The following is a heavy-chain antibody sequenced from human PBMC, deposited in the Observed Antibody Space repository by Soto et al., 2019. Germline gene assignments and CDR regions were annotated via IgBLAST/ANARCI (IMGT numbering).Heavy chain of an antibody. CDR1: GFPFSGYA. V-gene: IGHV3-23*01. CDR3: AKEGEGYYDSSPYAS. D-gene: IGHD3-22*01. Sequence: GGSLRLSCAASGFPFSGYAMSWVRRAPGKGPEWVSSISGSGESTHYADSVKGRSTISRDNSKNTLYLQMNSLRAEDTAVYYCAKEGEGYYDSSPYASWGQGTLVTVSS. CDR2: ISGSGEST. J-gene: IGHJ5*02.